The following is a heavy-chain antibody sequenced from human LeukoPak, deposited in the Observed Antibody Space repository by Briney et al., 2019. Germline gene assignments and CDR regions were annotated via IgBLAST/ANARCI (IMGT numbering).Heavy chain of an antibody. CDR1: GYTFTSNY. CDR2: IYPRDGST. J-gene: IGHJ4*02. CDR3: ARDQEAFDY. V-gene: IGHV1-46*01. Sequence: ASVKVSCTASGYTFTSNYIHWVRQAPGQGLEWMGMIYPRDGSTSYAQKFQGRVTVTRDTSTSTVHMELSGLRSEDTAVYYCARDQEAFDYWGQGTLVTVSS.